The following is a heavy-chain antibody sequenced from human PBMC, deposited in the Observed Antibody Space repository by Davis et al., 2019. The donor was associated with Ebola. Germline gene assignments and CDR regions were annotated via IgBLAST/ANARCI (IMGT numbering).Heavy chain of an antibody. J-gene: IGHJ4*02. CDR3: ATDRNWDFDY. CDR2: ISSRSGTI. Sequence: GGSLRLSCAASGFTFNSYSMNWVRQAPGKGLEWVSYISSRSGTIYYADSVKGRFTISRDNAQNSLYLQMNSLRDEDTAVYYCATDRNWDFDYWGQGTLVTVSS. D-gene: IGHD7-27*01. V-gene: IGHV3-48*02. CDR1: GFTFNSYS.